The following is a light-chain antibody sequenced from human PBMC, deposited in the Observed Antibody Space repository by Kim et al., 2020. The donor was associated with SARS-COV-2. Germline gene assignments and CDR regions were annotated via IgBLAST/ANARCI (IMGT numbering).Light chain of an antibody. V-gene: IGKV3-20*01. J-gene: IGKJ1*01. Sequence: PPGERATLSCRASESIRNNYIAWYQQKRGQAPRVLIYGASTRATGIPDRFSGSGSGTDFTITVSRLEPEDSAVYYCHQYVYSPWTFGQGTKVDIK. CDR3: HQYVYSPWT. CDR1: ESIRNNY. CDR2: GAS.